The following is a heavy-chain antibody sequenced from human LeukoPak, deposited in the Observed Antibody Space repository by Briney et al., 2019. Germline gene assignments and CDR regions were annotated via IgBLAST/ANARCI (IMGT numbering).Heavy chain of an antibody. V-gene: IGHV4-59*08. D-gene: IGHD3-22*01. CDR2: IYNSGST. Sequence: SETLSLTCTVSGVSISSYYGSWIRQPPGKGLEWIGYIYNSGSTNYNPSLKSRVTISVDTSKNQFSLKLSSVTAADTAVYYCAGRRRIYDSSGYGDAFDCCGQGTMVTVSS. CDR1: GVSISSYY. J-gene: IGHJ3*01. CDR3: AGRRRIYDSSGYGDAFDC.